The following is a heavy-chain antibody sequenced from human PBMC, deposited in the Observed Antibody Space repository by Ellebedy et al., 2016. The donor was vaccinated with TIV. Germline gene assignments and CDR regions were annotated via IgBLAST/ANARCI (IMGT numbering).Heavy chain of an antibody. CDR1: GFTFSGYW. CDR3: AREGARVERTRVDP. Sequence: GESLKISXAASGFTFSGYWMHWVRQAPGKGLVWVSRINSDGSRTTYADSVKGRFTISRDNAKNTLHLQMNNLRAEDKAVYYCAREGARVERTRVDPWGQGTLVTVSS. J-gene: IGHJ5*02. V-gene: IGHV3-74*01. D-gene: IGHD1-1*01. CDR2: INSDGSRT.